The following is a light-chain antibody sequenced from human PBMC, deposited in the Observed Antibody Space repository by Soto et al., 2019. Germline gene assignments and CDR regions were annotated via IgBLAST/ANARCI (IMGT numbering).Light chain of an antibody. CDR2: HVT. CDR1: SSDIGHYDY. CDR3: CSLTTSHTYV. V-gene: IGLV2-14*03. Sequence: QSALTQPASVSGSPGQSITISCTGTSSDIGHYDYVSWYQQHPGKAPKLMIYHVTYRPSGVSNRYSGSKSGNSTSLTISGLQADDEADYYCCSLTTSHTYVSGRGTKVTVL. J-gene: IGLJ1*01.